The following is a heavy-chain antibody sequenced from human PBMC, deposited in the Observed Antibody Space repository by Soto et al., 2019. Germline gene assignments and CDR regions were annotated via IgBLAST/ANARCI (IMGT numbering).Heavy chain of an antibody. D-gene: IGHD1-26*01. Sequence: QVQLQESGPGLVKPSETLSLTCTVSGGSISSYYWSWIRQPPGRGLEWIGFIYYSGSTNYNPSLKSRVTISVDTYKNQFSLKLSSVTAADTAVYYCARRGKWGNWFDPWGQGTLVTVSS. CDR2: IYYSGST. V-gene: IGHV4-59*08. CDR1: GGSISSYY. CDR3: ARRGKWGNWFDP. J-gene: IGHJ5*02.